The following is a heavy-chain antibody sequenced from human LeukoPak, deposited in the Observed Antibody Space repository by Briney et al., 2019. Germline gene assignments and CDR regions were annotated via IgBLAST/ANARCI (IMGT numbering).Heavy chain of an antibody. CDR3: ARETYYYGSGSRNFDY. V-gene: IGHV4-39*02. J-gene: IGHJ4*02. D-gene: IGHD3-10*01. CDR2: IYYSGTT. Sequence: KPSETLSLTCTVSGGSISSSSYYWGWIRQPPGKGLEWFGSIYYSGTTYYNTSLKSRVTISVDTSKNQLSLKLSSVTAADTAVYYCARETYYYGSGSRNFDYWGQGTLVTVSS. CDR1: GGSISSSSYY.